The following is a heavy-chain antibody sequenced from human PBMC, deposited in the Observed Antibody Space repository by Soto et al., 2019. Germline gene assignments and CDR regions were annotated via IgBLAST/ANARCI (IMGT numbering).Heavy chain of an antibody. D-gene: IGHD1-26*01. V-gene: IGHV4-59*01. CDR2: VYYSGNT. Sequence: SETLSLTCTVSGGSIRTYYWSWIRQPPGKGLEWIAYVYYSGNTYYNPSLKSRVTISVDTSKNRFSLKLGSVTAADTAVYYCASLGGSYYRFDYWGQGTLVTVSS. CDR1: GGSIRTYY. CDR3: ASLGGSYYRFDY. J-gene: IGHJ4*02.